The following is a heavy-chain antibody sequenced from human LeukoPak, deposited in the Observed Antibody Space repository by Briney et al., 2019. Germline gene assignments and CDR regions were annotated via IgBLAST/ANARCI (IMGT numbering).Heavy chain of an antibody. Sequence: ASVKVSCKPSGYTFTDFYIHWVRQAPGQGLEWMGWINPNSGGTNYAQKFQGRVTMTRDTSISTAYMELSRLRSDDTAVYYCASGHFRGVYYFDYWGQGTLVTVSS. CDR2: INPNSGGT. D-gene: IGHD3-3*02. J-gene: IGHJ4*02. CDR3: ASGHFRGVYYFDY. CDR1: GYTFTDFY. V-gene: IGHV1-2*02.